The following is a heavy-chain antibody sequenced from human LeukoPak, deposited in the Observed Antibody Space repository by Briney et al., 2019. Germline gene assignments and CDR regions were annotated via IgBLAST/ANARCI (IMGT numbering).Heavy chain of an antibody. D-gene: IGHD2-2*01. J-gene: IGHJ4*02. V-gene: IGHV4-59*01. Sequence: SETLSLTCTVSVGSISSYYWTWIRQPPGKGLEWIGHINYSGSSNYTPPLKSRVTISVDTSKNQFSLKMTSVTAADTAVYYCARASVVGVYSYWGQGTLVIVSS. CDR1: VGSISSYY. CDR2: INYSGSS. CDR3: ARASVVGVYSY.